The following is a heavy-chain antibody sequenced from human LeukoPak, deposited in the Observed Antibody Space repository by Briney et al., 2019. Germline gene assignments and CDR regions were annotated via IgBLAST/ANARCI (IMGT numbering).Heavy chain of an antibody. CDR3: ARGGANIGVVPAAINFDY. CDR1: GFTFSSNG. Sequence: GRSLRLSCAASGFTFSSNGMHWVRQAPGKGLEWVAVIWYDGSNKYYVDSVKGRFTISRDNSKNTLYLQMNSLRAEDTAVYYCARGGANIGVVPAAINFDYWGQGTLVTVSS. D-gene: IGHD2-2*02. CDR2: IWYDGSNK. V-gene: IGHV3-33*01. J-gene: IGHJ4*02.